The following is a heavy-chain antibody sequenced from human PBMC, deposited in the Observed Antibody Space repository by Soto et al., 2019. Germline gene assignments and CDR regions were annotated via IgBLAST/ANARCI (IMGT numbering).Heavy chain of an antibody. Sequence: QVQLVQSGAEVKKPGASVKVSCKASGYTFTSYDINWVRQATGQGLEWKGWMNPNSGNTGYAQKFRGRVTMTRNTSISTAYLELSSLRSEDTAVYYCARERTGTTSMDVWGQGTTVTVSS. CDR3: ARERTGTTSMDV. CDR2: MNPNSGNT. CDR1: GYTFTSYD. V-gene: IGHV1-8*01. J-gene: IGHJ6*02. D-gene: IGHD1-7*01.